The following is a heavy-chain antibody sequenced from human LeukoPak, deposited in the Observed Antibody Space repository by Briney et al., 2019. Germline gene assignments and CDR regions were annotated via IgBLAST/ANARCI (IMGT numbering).Heavy chain of an antibody. CDR1: GFTFSSYS. CDR2: IISSSGYI. J-gene: IGHJ3*02. D-gene: IGHD3-22*01. Sequence: GGSLRLSCAASGFTFSSYSMNWVRQAPGKGLDWFSSIISSSGYIYYGDSVKGRFTISRDNAKNSLCLQMNTLRAADTDVYYCASDVHYDSSGYYFRNDAFDIWGQGTMVTVSS. CDR3: ASDVHYDSSGYYFRNDAFDI. V-gene: IGHV3-21*01.